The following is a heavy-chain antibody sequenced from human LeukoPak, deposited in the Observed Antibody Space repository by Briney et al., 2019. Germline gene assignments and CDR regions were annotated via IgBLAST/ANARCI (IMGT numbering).Heavy chain of an antibody. J-gene: IGHJ4*02. V-gene: IGHV1-69*01. CDR2: IIPIFGTA. D-gene: IGHD1-26*01. CDR1: GGTFSSYA. Sequence: SVKVSCKASGGTFSSYAISWVRQAPGQGLEWMGGIIPIFGTANYAQKFQGRVTTTADESTSTAYMELSSLRSEDTAVYYCARGVGATTHYFDYWGQGTLVTVSS. CDR3: ARGVGATTHYFDY.